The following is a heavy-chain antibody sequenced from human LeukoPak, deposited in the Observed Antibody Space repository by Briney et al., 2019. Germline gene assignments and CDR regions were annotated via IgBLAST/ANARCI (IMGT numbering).Heavy chain of an antibody. D-gene: IGHD3-22*01. CDR1: GFTFSSYS. V-gene: IGHV3-48*01. J-gene: IGHJ4*02. CDR3: ASSRYYYDSQVDY. Sequence: GGSLRLSCAASGFTFSSYSMNWVRQAPGKGLEWVSYISSSSSTIYYADSVKGRFTISRDNAKNSLYLQMNSLRAEDTAVYYCASSRYYYDSQVDYWGQGTLVTVSS. CDR2: ISSSSSTI.